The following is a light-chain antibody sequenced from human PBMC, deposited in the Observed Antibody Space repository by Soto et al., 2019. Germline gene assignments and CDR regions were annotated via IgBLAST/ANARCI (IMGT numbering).Light chain of an antibody. CDR3: QQYGTSFT. J-gene: IGKJ3*01. V-gene: IGKV3-20*01. CDR2: GAS. Sequence: EIVLTQSPGTLSLSPGERATLSCKASQSVTSRYLAWYQQKPDQAPRLLLYGASTRATGIPDRFSGSRSGTDFTLTISRLEPEEFAVYYCQQYGTSFTFGPGNKVDIK. CDR1: QSVTSRY.